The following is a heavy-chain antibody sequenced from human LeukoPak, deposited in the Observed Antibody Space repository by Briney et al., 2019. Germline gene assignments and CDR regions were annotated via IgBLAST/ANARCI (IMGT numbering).Heavy chain of an antibody. CDR2: IKQDGNEK. D-gene: IGHD3-3*02. J-gene: IGHJ4*02. CDR3: ARDGAFRIYDY. CDR1: GFTFSSYW. Sequence: PGGSLRLSCAASGFTFSSYWMTWVRQAPGKGLEWVASIKQDGNEKYYVDSVKGRFTISRDNARNSLYLQMSSLRADDTAVYYCARDGAFRIYDYWGQGTLVTVPS. V-gene: IGHV3-7*01.